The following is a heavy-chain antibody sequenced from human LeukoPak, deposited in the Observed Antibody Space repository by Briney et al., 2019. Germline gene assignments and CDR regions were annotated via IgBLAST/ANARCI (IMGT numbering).Heavy chain of an antibody. J-gene: IGHJ3*02. Sequence: SETLSLTCAVYGGSFSGYYWSWIRQPPGKGLEWIGEINHSGSTNYNPSLKSRVTISVDTSKNQFSLKLSSVTAADTAVYYCAREAPPAYDSSGYYYGTQYAFDIWGQGTMVTVSS. D-gene: IGHD3-22*01. V-gene: IGHV4-34*01. CDR2: INHSGST. CDR3: AREAPPAYDSSGYYYGTQYAFDI. CDR1: GGSFSGYY.